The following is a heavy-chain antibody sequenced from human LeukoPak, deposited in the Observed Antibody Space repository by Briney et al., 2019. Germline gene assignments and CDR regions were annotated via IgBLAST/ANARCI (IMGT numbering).Heavy chain of an antibody. D-gene: IGHD6-19*01. CDR3: ATYSSGRWQIDY. J-gene: IGHJ4*02. Sequence: ASVKVSCKASVYTFTGYYMHWVRQAPGQGLEWMGWINPNSGGTNYAQKFQGRVTMTRDTSISTAYIELSRLRSDDTAVYYYATYSSGRWQIDYWGQGTLVTVSS. CDR2: INPNSGGT. V-gene: IGHV1-2*02. CDR1: VYTFTGYY.